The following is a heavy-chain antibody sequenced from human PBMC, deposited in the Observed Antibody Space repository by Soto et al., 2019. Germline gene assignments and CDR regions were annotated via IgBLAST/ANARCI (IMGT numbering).Heavy chain of an antibody. V-gene: IGHV3-64D*06. Sequence: PGGSLRLSCSASGFTFSSYAMHWVRQAPGKGLEYVSAISSNGGSTYYADSVKGRFTTSRDNSKNTLYLQMSSLRAEDTAVYYCVKAPVTMIVVVNPFDYWGQGTLVTVSS. CDR2: ISSNGGST. D-gene: IGHD3-22*01. CDR1: GFTFSSYA. J-gene: IGHJ4*02. CDR3: VKAPVTMIVVVNPFDY.